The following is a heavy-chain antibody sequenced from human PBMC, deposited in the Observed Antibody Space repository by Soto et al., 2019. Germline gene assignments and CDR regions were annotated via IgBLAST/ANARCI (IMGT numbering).Heavy chain of an antibody. J-gene: IGHJ6*02. V-gene: IGHV4-34*01. CDR2: INHSGST. D-gene: IGHD1-1*01. CDR1: GGSFSGYY. Sequence: PSETLSLTCAVYGGSFSGYYWSWIRQPPGKGLEWIGEINHSGSTNYNPSLKSRVTISVDTSKNQFSLKLSSVTAADTAVYYCARAGERRLYYYYGMDVWGQGTTVTVS. CDR3: ARAGERRLYYYYGMDV.